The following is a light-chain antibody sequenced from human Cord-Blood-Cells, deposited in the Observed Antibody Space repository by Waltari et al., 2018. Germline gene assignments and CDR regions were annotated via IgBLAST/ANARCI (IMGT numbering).Light chain of an antibody. Sequence: QSALTQPASVSGSPGQSITISCTGTSSDVGGYNYVPWYQQHPGKAPKLLLYDVSNRPSGVSNRFSGPKSGNTASLTISGLQAEDEADYYCSSYTSSSTHVFGTGTKVTVL. J-gene: IGLJ1*01. CDR2: DVS. V-gene: IGLV2-14*01. CDR3: SSYTSSSTHV. CDR1: SSDVGGYNY.